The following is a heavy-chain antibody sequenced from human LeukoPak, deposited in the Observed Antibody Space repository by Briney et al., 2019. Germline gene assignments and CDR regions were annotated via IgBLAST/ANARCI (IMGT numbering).Heavy chain of an antibody. V-gene: IGHV5-51*01. CDR1: GYSFTSYW. CDR2: IYPGDSDN. J-gene: IGHJ4*02. CDR3: ARQALRVGATPFDY. Sequence: GGSLKTSCKGSGYSFTSYWIGWVRQMPGKGLEWIGIIYPGDSDNRYSPSFQGQVTIPAETSIRTAYLQWSSRKASDTAMYYCARQALRVGATPFDYWGQGTLVTVSS. D-gene: IGHD1-26*01.